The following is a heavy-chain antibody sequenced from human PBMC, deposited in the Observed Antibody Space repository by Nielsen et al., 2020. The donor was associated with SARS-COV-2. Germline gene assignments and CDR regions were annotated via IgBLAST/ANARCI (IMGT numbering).Heavy chain of an antibody. Sequence: GGSLRLSCAASGFTFSSYDMHWVRQATGKGLEWVSAIGTAGDTYYPGSVKGRFTISRDNAKNSLYLQMNSLRAEDTAVYYCAREGNWNPFDYWGQGTLVTVSS. J-gene: IGHJ4*02. V-gene: IGHV3-13*01. CDR1: GFTFSSYD. D-gene: IGHD1-1*01. CDR2: IGTAGDT. CDR3: AREGNWNPFDY.